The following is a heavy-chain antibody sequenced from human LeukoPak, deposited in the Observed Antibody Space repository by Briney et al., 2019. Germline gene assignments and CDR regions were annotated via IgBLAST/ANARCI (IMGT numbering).Heavy chain of an antibody. V-gene: IGHV4-38-2*01. J-gene: IGHJ4*02. CDR1: GYSISSGYY. D-gene: IGHD6-13*01. Sequence: PSETLSLTCAVSGYSISSGYYWGGIRPPPGKGLEWIGNLYHSGSTYYNPSLKSRVTISVDTSKNQFSLKLSSVTAADTAVYYCARLYTGSWYFGYWGQRTLVTVSS. CDR2: LYHSGST. CDR3: ARLYTGSWYFGY.